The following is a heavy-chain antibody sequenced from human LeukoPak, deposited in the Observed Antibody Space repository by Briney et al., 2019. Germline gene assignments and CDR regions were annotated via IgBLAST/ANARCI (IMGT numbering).Heavy chain of an antibody. J-gene: IGHJ3*02. V-gene: IGHV4-34*01. CDR2: INHSGST. Sequence: SETLSLTCAVYGGSFSGYYWSWIRQPPGKGLEWIGEINHSGSTNYNPSLKSRVTISVDTSKNQFSLKLSSVTAADTAVYYCAGTPAYYDFWSGYYTNAFDIWGQGTMVTVSS. D-gene: IGHD3-3*01. CDR3: AGTPAYYDFWSGYYTNAFDI. CDR1: GGSFSGYY.